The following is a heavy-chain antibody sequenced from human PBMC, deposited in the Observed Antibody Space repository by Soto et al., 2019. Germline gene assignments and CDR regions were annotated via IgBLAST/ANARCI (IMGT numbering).Heavy chain of an antibody. Sequence: QITLKESGPTLVKPTQTLTLTCTFSGFSLSTRGVGVGWIRQPPGKALEWLALIYWDDDKRYSPSLKTRLTITKXTSKNQVVLTMINMDPVYTATYSCAHIGVSRWFDFWGQGTLVTVSS. CDR3: AHIGVSRWFDF. V-gene: IGHV2-5*02. D-gene: IGHD6-13*01. CDR2: IYWDDDK. CDR1: GFSLSTRGVG. J-gene: IGHJ4*02.